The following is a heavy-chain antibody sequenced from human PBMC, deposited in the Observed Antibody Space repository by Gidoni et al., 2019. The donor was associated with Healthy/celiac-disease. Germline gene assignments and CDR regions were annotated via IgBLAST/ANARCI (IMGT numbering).Heavy chain of an antibody. Sequence: QMQLVQSGPEVKKPGTSVKVSCKSSGFTFTSSAVQWVRQARGQRLEWIGWIVVGSGNTNYAQKFQERVTITRDMSTSTAYMELSSLRSEDTAVYYCAAVGSGSDYSGQDYWGQGTLVTVSS. V-gene: IGHV1-58*01. CDR1: GFTFTSSA. CDR3: AAVGSGSDYSGQDY. D-gene: IGHD1-26*01. J-gene: IGHJ4*02. CDR2: IVVGSGNT.